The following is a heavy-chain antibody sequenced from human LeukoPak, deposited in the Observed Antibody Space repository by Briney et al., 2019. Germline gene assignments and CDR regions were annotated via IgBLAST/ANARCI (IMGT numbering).Heavy chain of an antibody. CDR2: IIPSFGTA. V-gene: IGHV1-69*05. CDR3: ARESGDLDYYDSSGYLDC. D-gene: IGHD3-22*01. CDR1: RGTFSSYA. J-gene: IGHJ4*02. Sequence: SVKVSCNASRGTFSSYAISWVRQAPGQGLEWMGRIIPSFGTANYAQKFQGRVTITTDESTSTAYMELSSLRSEDTAVYYCARESGDLDYYDSSGYLDCWGQGTLVTVSS.